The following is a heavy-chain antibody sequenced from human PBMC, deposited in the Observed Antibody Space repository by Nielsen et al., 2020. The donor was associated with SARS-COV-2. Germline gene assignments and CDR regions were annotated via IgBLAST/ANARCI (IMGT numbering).Heavy chain of an antibody. CDR1: GYTFINFG. CDR2: ISGFNGNT. Sequence: ASVKVSCKASGYTFINFGLSWVRQALGRGLEWIGWISGFNGNTNYLQKFKGRVTMTTHSSTGTVYMELRSLRADDTAIYYCARWRTYGNGWDFWGQGTLVTVSS. J-gene: IGHJ4*02. D-gene: IGHD6-19*01. V-gene: IGHV1-18*01. CDR3: ARWRTYGNGWDF.